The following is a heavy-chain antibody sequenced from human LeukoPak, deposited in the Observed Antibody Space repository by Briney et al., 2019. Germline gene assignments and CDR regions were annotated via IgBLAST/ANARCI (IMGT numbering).Heavy chain of an antibody. V-gene: IGHV4-39*07. CDR3: ARPSVAGSREVWFDY. J-gene: IGHJ4*02. D-gene: IGHD3-10*01. CDR1: GGSISSSSYY. CDR2: IYYSGST. Sequence: SETLSLTCTVSGGSISSSSYYWGWLRQPPGKGLEWIGSIYYSGSTYYNPSLKSRVTISVDTSKNQFSLKLSSVTAADTAVYYCARPSVAGSREVWFDYWGQGTLVTVSS.